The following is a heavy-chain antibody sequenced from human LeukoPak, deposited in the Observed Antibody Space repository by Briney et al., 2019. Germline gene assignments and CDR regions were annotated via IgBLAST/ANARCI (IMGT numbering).Heavy chain of an antibody. J-gene: IGHJ5*02. Sequence: GGSLRLSCAASGFTFSSYSMNWVRQAPGKGLEWVSYISSCRCTIYYADSVKGRFTIYRDNAKNSLYLQMNSPRAEDTAVYYCARCAHWGSYRYNWFDPWGQGTLVTVSS. CDR3: ARCAHWGSYRYNWFDP. CDR2: ISSCRCTI. D-gene: IGHD3-16*02. CDR1: GFTFSSYS. V-gene: IGHV3-48*04.